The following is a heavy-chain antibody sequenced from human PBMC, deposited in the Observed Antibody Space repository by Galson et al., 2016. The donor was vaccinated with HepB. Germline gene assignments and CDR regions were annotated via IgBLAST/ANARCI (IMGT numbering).Heavy chain of an antibody. J-gene: IGHJ3*02. CDR2: ISSTSSYI. Sequence: SLRLSCAASGFTFSRYGMNWVRQAPGKGLEWLSYISSTSSYIYYADSVKGRLIISRDNAKNSLYLQMNSLRADDTAVYYCAREDGRGYCTGGSCLLKDGFDIWGQGTLVTVSA. V-gene: IGHV3-21*05. D-gene: IGHD2-15*01. CDR1: GFTFSRYG. CDR3: AREDGRGYCTGGSCLLKDGFDI.